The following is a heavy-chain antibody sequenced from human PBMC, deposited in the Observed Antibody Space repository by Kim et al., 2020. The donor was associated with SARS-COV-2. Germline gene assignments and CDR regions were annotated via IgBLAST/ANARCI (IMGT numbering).Heavy chain of an antibody. V-gene: IGHV6-1*01. CDR2: TFYKSKWYY. CDR3: VGEYRRGFDP. J-gene: IGHJ5*02. CDR1: GDSVSSNSAT. Sequence: SETLSLTCVISGDSVSSNSATWNWIRQSPSSGLEWLGRTFYKSKWYYGYAVSMRSRITINPDTSKNQFSLQLNSVTPEDTAVYYCVGEYRRGFDPWGQGTLVTVSS. D-gene: IGHD3-16*02.